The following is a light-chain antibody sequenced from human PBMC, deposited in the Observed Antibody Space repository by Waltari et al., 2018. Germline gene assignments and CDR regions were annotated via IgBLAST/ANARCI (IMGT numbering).Light chain of an antibody. CDR2: DAS. J-gene: IGKJ3*01. CDR1: QPITNY. V-gene: IGKV1-33*01. CDR3: QRYDNLPIFA. Sequence: DIQMTQSPSSLSASVGDRVTITCQASQPITNYLNWYQQKPGTAPKLLIHDASNLETGVPSRFSGSQSVTHFTLTISSLQPEDVATYYCQRYDNLPIFAFGPGTKVDIK.